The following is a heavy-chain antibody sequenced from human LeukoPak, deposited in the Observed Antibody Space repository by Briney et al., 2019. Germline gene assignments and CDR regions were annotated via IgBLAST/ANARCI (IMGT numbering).Heavy chain of an antibody. Sequence: SETLSLTCAVYGGSFSGYYWSWIRQSPGKGLEWIGEINHSESTNYNPSLKSRVIISVDTSKNQFSLNLNSVTAADTAVYYCARRRQYDSSLFWNFDLWGRGTLVTVSS. CDR3: ARRRQYDSSLFWNFDL. V-gene: IGHV4-34*01. CDR1: GGSFSGYY. D-gene: IGHD6-6*01. J-gene: IGHJ2*01. CDR2: INHSEST.